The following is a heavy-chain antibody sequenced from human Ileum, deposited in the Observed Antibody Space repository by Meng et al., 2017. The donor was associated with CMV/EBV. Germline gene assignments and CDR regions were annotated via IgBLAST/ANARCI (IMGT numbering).Heavy chain of an antibody. CDR1: DGSFSDYF. CDR2: INHSGRT. CDR3: ARGQRITLVRGGRFDP. V-gene: IGHV4-34*01. J-gene: IGHJ5*02. Sequence: YDGSFSDYFWAWLRQPPGKGLEWIGEINHSGRTNYNPSLKSRVTISVDTSKNQFSLKLSSVTAADTAVYYCARGQRITLVRGGRFDPWGQGTLVTVSS. D-gene: IGHD3-10*01.